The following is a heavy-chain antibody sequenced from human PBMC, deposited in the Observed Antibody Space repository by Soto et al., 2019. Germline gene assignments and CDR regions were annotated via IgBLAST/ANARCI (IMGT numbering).Heavy chain of an antibody. Sequence: QITLKESGPTLVKPTQPLTLTCTFSGFSLSTSGEGVGWIRQAPGKALDWLALIYWNDDKFYSPSLKRRLTITKDTSRNQVVLTMTNVDPVDTATYFCVHLPYTLYYFDYWGQEPWSPSPQ. V-gene: IGHV2-5*01. J-gene: IGHJ4*01. CDR2: IYWNDDK. D-gene: IGHD2-2*02. CDR1: GFSLSTSGEG. CDR3: VHLPYTLYYFDY.